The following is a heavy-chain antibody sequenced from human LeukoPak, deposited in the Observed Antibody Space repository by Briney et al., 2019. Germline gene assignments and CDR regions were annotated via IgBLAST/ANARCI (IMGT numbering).Heavy chain of an antibody. CDR1: GGSISSGGYS. CDR3: ARLGELSFEGDY. V-gene: IGHV4-30-2*01. Sequence: SETLSLTCAVSGGSISSGGYSWSWIRQPPGKGLEWIGYIYHSGSTYYNPSLKSRVTISVDRSKNQFSLKLSSVTAADTAVYYCARLGELSFEGDYWGQGTLVTVSS. CDR2: IYHSGST. J-gene: IGHJ4*02. D-gene: IGHD3-16*01.